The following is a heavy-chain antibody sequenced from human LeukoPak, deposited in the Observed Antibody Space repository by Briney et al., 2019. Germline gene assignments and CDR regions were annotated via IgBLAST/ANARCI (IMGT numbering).Heavy chain of an antibody. CDR1: GITFHNHA. CDR3: AKALSVSSIPSGDFDF. J-gene: IGHJ4*02. D-gene: IGHD6-6*01. CDR2: LSGSGDIR. V-gene: IGHV3-23*01. Sequence: GGSLRLSCAASGITFHNHALSWVRQAPGKGLEWVSGLSGSGDIRYYAESVKGRFTISRDNSKNTVYLHMNSLRAEDTAVYFCAKALSVSSIPSGDFDFWGQGTLVTVSS.